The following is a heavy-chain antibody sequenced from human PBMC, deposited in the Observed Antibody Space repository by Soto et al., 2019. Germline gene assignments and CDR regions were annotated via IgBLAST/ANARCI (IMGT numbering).Heavy chain of an antibody. CDR2: IGTAGDT. CDR3: ARGKQLVRGFDY. J-gene: IGHJ4*02. Sequence: GGSLRLSCAASGFTFSSYDMHWVRQVTGKGLEWVSAIGTAGDTYYPGSVKGRFTIYRENAKNSLYLHMNSLRAGDTAVYYCARGKQLVRGFDYWGQGIPVTVSS. D-gene: IGHD6-6*01. CDR1: GFTFSSYD. V-gene: IGHV3-13*01.